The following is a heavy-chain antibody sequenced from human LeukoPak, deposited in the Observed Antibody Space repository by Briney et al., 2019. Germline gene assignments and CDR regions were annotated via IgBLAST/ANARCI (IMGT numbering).Heavy chain of an antibody. Sequence: ASVKVSCKASGYTSTSYGISWVRQAPGQGLEWMGWISAYNGNTNYAQKLQGRVTMTTDTSTSTAYMELRSLRSDDTAVYYCARGAGSSWNYYYYYGMDVWGQGTTVTVSS. J-gene: IGHJ6*02. CDR1: GYTSTSYG. D-gene: IGHD6-13*01. CDR2: ISAYNGNT. V-gene: IGHV1-18*01. CDR3: ARGAGSSWNYYYYYGMDV.